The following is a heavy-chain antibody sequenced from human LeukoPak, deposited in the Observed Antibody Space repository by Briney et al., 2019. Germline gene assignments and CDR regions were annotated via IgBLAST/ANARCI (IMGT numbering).Heavy chain of an antibody. D-gene: IGHD2-15*01. CDR2: LCAYNGNT. V-gene: IGHV1-18*04. Sequence: ASVKVSCKASGYTFTSYGLSWVRQAPGQGLEWMGWLCAYNGNTNYAQKLQGRVTMTTDTSTSTAYMELRSLRSDDTAVYYCAATLGGYCSGGSCYSSDYWGQGTLVTVSS. J-gene: IGHJ4*02. CDR3: AATLGGYCSGGSCYSSDY. CDR1: GYTFTSYG.